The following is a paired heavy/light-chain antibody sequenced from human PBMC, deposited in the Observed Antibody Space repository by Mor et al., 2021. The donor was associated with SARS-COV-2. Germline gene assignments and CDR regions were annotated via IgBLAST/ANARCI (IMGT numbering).Light chain of an antibody. Sequence: QSVLTQPPSVSGAPGQRVTISCTGSSSNIGAGYDVHWYQQLPGTAPKLLIYGNSNRPSGVPDRFSGSKSGTSASLAITGLQAEDEADYYCQSYDSSLSDYVVFGGGTKLTVL. J-gene: IGLJ2*01. CDR2: GNS. CDR1: SSNIGAGYD. V-gene: IGLV1-40*01. CDR3: QSYDSSLSDYVV.
Heavy chain of an antibody. CDR1: GFTFSNAW. D-gene: IGHD3-22*01. V-gene: IGHV3-15*01. CDR3: TTGYYYDSSGYDTLDAFDI. Sequence: EVQLVESGGGLVKPGGSLRLSCAASGFTFSNAWMSWVRQAPGKGLEWVGRIKSKTDGGTTDYAAPVKGRFTISRDDSKNTLYLQMNSLKTEDTAVYYCTTGYYYDSSGYDTLDAFDIWGQGTMVTVSS. CDR2: IKSKTDGGTT. J-gene: IGHJ3*02.